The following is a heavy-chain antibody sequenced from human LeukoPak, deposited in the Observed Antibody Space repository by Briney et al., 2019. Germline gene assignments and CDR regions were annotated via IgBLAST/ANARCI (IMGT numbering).Heavy chain of an antibody. J-gene: IGHJ4*02. CDR2: IYSGGST. CDR1: GFTVSNNY. D-gene: IGHD2-15*01. V-gene: IGHV3-66*01. Sequence: GGSLRLSCAASGFTVSNNYVNWVRQAPGKGLEWLSVIYSGGSTYYADSVKGRFTISRDNSKNTLYLQMNSLTAEDTAVYYCAKTPHLGYCSGGSCYYFDYWGQGTLVTVSS. CDR3: AKTPHLGYCSGGSCYYFDY.